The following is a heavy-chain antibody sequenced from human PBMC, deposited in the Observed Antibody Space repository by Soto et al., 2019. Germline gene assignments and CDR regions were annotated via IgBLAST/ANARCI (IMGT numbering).Heavy chain of an antibody. CDR2: IIPILGIA. CDR3: ARDPGYSRYTLRGYSYGFAPYNWFDP. Sequence: QVQLVQSGAEVKKPGSSVKVSCKASGGTFSSYTISWVRQAPGQGLEWMGRIIPILGIANYAQKFQGRVTITADKSTSTAYMELSSLRSEDTAVYYCARDPGYSRYTLRGYSYGFAPYNWFDPWGQGTLVTVSS. D-gene: IGHD5-18*01. J-gene: IGHJ5*02. V-gene: IGHV1-69*08. CDR1: GGTFSSYT.